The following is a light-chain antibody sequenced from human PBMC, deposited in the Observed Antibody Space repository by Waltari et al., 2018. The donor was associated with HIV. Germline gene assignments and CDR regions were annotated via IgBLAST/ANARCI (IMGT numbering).Light chain of an antibody. CDR3: QQYNNFPLT. CDR2: RSS. CDR1: QRISSN. V-gene: IGKV3-15*01. Sequence: EIVTTQSTATLSVSPGDRVTLSCSASQRISSNLVWYQQKPGQAPRPLIYRSSSRATGIPARFSGSGSGTEFTLTISSLQSEDFAVYYCQQYNNFPLTFGGGTKVEIK. J-gene: IGKJ4*01.